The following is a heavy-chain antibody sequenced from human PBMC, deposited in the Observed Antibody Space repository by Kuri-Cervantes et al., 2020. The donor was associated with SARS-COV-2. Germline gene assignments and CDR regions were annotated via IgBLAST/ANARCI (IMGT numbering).Heavy chain of an antibody. J-gene: IGHJ5*02. V-gene: IGHV4-39*01. Sequence: GSLRLSCTVSGGSISSSSYYWGWIRQPPGKGLEWIGSIYYSGSTYYNPSLKSRVTISVDTSKNQFSLKLSSVTAADTAVEYCARHVGCSSTSCDGYNWFDPWGQGTLVTVSS. D-gene: IGHD2-2*01. CDR1: GGSISSSSYY. CDR3: ARHVGCSSTSCDGYNWFDP. CDR2: IYYSGST.